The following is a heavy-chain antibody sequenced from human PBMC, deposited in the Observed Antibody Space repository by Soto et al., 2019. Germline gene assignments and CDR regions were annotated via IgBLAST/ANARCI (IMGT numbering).Heavy chain of an antibody. V-gene: IGHV3-11*01. J-gene: IGHJ6*02. D-gene: IGHD3-22*01. CDR1: GFTFSDYY. Sequence: GVSLRLSCAASGFTFSDYYMSWIRQAPGKGLEWVSYISRSGSTIYYADSVKGRFTISRDNAKNSLYLQMNSLRAEDTAVYYCARYYYDSSGYYCLYYYYGMDVWGQGTTVTVSS. CDR2: ISRSGSTI. CDR3: ARYYYDSSGYYCLYYYYGMDV.